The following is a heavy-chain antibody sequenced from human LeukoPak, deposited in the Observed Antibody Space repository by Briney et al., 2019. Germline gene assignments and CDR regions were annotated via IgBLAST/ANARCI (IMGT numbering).Heavy chain of an antibody. V-gene: IGHV3-74*01. Sequence: GGSLRLSCAASGFTFSSYAMNWVRQAPGKGLVWVSRIASDGSSTTYADSVKGRFSISRDNAKNTLYLQMNSLRAEDKAVYYCARDRGSYSYYFDYWGQGTLVAVS. D-gene: IGHD1-26*01. J-gene: IGHJ4*02. CDR1: GFTFSSYA. CDR2: IASDGSST. CDR3: ARDRGSYSYYFDY.